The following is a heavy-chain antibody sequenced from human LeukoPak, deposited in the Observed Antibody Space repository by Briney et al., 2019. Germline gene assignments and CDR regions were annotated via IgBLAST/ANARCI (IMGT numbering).Heavy chain of an antibody. CDR2: IKQDGSEK. V-gene: IGHV3-7*01. CDR3: ARDMPRNSYCSSTSCYNRRFDY. J-gene: IGHJ4*02. Sequence: SGRSLRLSCAASGFTFSSYGMHWVRQAPGKGLEWVANIKQDGSEKYYVDSVKGRFTISRDNAKNSLYLQMNSLRAEDTAVYYCARDMPRNSYCSSTSCYNRRFDYWGQGTLVTVSS. CDR1: GFTFSSYG. D-gene: IGHD2-2*02.